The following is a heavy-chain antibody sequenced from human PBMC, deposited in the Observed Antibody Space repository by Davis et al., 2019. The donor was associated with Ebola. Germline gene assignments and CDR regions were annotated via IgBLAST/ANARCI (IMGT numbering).Heavy chain of an antibody. Sequence: GGSLRLSCAVSGVTFRNYVMSWVRQAPGKGLEWVSSISSSGGNSFYMDSVKGRFTISRDNSKNMLFLQMDSLRAEDTAIYYCAKDSTGYGVTGMDLWGQGTTVTVSS. D-gene: IGHD3-9*01. CDR2: ISSSGGNS. CDR1: GVTFRNYV. CDR3: AKDSTGYGVTGMDL. J-gene: IGHJ6*02. V-gene: IGHV3-23*01.